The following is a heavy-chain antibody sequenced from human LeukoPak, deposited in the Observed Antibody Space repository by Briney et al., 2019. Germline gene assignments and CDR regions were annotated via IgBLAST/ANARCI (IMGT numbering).Heavy chain of an antibody. CDR1: GGSFSGYY. CDR2: ISHSGST. V-gene: IGHV4-34*01. Sequence: PSETLSLTCAVYGGSFSGYYWSWIRQPPGKGLEWIGEISHSGSTNYNPSLKSRVTISVDTSKNQFSLKLSSVTAADTAVYYCARGLKRLDVWGKGTTVTVSS. CDR3: ARGLKRLDV. D-gene: IGHD5-12*01. J-gene: IGHJ6*04.